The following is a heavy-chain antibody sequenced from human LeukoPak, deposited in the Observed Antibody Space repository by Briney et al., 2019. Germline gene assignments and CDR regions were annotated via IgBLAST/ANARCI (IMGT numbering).Heavy chain of an antibody. Sequence: GGSLRLSCATSGFTFSFHWMNWVRQAPGKGLEWVAAINEDGSANQYVDSVKGRFTTSRDNPMNSLYLQMNSLRAEDTAVYYCARHIPGGYYFPDRRGQGTLVTVSS. J-gene: IGHJ5*02. V-gene: IGHV3-7*01. CDR2: INEDGSAN. D-gene: IGHD5-18*01. CDR3: ARHIPGGYYFPDR. CDR1: GFTFSFHW.